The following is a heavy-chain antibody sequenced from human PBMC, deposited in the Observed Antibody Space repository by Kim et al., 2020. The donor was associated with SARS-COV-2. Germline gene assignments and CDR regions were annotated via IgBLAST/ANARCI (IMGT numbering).Heavy chain of an antibody. V-gene: IGHV1-18*04. Sequence: ASVKVSCKASGYTFTSYGISWVRQAPGQGLEWMGWISAYNGNTNYAQKLQGRVTMTTDTSTSTAYMELRSLRSDDTAVYYCARGLMGIPGVAAAGTGGDYWGQGTLVTVSS. CDR2: ISAYNGNT. D-gene: IGHD6-13*01. CDR1: GYTFTSYG. J-gene: IGHJ4*02. CDR3: ARGLMGIPGVAAAGTGGDY.